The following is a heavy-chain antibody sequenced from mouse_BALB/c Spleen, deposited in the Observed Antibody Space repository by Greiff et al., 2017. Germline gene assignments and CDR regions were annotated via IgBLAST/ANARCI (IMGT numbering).Heavy chain of an antibody. V-gene: IGHV1-7*01. Sequence: VQLQQSGAELAKPGASVKMSCKASGYTFTSYWMHWVKQRPGQGLEWIGYINPSTGYTEYNQKFKDKATLTADKSSSTAYMQLSSLTSEDSAVYYCARGATMITTRAMDYWGQGTSVTVSS. CDR3: ARGATMITTRAMDY. J-gene: IGHJ4*01. CDR2: INPSTGYT. D-gene: IGHD2-4*01. CDR1: GYTFTSYW.